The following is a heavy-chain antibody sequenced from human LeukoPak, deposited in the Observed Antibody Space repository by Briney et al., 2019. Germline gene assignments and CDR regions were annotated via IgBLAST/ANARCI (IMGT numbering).Heavy chain of an antibody. V-gene: IGHV1-46*01. J-gene: IGHJ4*02. Sequence: ASVKVSCKASGYTFTNYYIHWVRQAPGQGLEWMGIINPSGGSTNYAQKFQGRVTMTTDTSTITVYMEVSSLRSEDTAVYYCARWRTTYLDYWGQGTLVTVSS. CDR1: GYTFTNYY. CDR3: ARWRTTYLDY. CDR2: INPSGGST. D-gene: IGHD1/OR15-1a*01.